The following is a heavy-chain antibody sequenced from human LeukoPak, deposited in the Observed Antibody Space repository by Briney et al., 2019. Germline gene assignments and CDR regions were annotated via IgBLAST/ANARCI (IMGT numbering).Heavy chain of an antibody. D-gene: IGHD2-21*01. CDR3: ARACGGNCYFDY. Sequence: SETLSLTCTVSGGSISSYYWSWIRQPPGKGLEWIGYIYHSGSTYYNPSLKSRVTISVDRSKNQFSLNLSSVTAADTAVYYCARACGGNCYFDYWGQGTLITVSS. CDR2: IYHSGST. V-gene: IGHV4-59*12. CDR1: GGSISSYY. J-gene: IGHJ4*02.